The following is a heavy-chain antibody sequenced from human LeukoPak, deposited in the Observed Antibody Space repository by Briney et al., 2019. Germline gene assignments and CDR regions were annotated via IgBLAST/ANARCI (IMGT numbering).Heavy chain of an antibody. V-gene: IGHV3-74*01. Sequence: GGSLRLSCAASGFTFSTYWMYWVRQAPGKGLMWVSKISPDGSGTTYADSVKGRFTISRGNAKNTLYLQMSSLRDEDTAVYYCARERVFDYWGQGTLVTVSS. CDR1: GFTFSTYW. CDR3: ARERVFDY. J-gene: IGHJ4*02. CDR2: ISPDGSGT. D-gene: IGHD6-13*01.